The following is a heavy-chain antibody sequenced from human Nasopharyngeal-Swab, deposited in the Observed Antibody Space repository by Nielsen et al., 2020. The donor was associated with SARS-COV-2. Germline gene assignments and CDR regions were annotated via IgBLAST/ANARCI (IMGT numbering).Heavy chain of an antibody. J-gene: IGHJ4*02. CDR3: ARHLDTGFRYYYGSGSYYPDY. V-gene: IGHV4-39*01. CDR1: GGSISSSSYY. D-gene: IGHD3-10*01. CDR2: TYYSGST. Sequence: GSLRLSCTVSGGSISSSSYYWGWIRQPPGKGLEWIGSTYYSGSTYYNPSLKSRLTISVDTSKNQFSLKLSSVTAADTAVYYCARHLDTGFRYYYGSGSYYPDYWGQGTLVTVSS.